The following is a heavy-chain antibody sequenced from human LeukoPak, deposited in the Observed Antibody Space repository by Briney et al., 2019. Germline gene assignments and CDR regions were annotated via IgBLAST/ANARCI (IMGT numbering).Heavy chain of an antibody. Sequence: ASVKVSCKASGYTFTGYHMHWVRQAPGQGLEWMGWINPNSGGTNYAQKFQGGVTMTRDTSISTAYMELSRLRSDDTAVYYCARTELDLYYFDYWGQGTLVTVSS. CDR2: INPNSGGT. CDR1: GYTFTGYH. D-gene: IGHD1-7*01. CDR3: ARTELDLYYFDY. J-gene: IGHJ4*02. V-gene: IGHV1-2*02.